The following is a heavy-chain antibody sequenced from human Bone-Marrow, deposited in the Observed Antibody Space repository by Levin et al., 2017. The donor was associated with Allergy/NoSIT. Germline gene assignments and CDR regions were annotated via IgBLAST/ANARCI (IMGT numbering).Heavy chain of an antibody. Sequence: GGSLRLSCAASGFTFSDYYMSWIRQAPGKGLEWVSYISSSGSTIYYADSVKGRFTISRDNAKNSLYLQMNSLRAEDTAVYYCAREGGLGATLEYDFDYWGQGTLVTVSS. CDR1: GFTFSDYY. CDR3: AREGGLGATLEYDFDY. V-gene: IGHV3-11*01. J-gene: IGHJ4*02. D-gene: IGHD1-26*01. CDR2: ISSSGSTI.